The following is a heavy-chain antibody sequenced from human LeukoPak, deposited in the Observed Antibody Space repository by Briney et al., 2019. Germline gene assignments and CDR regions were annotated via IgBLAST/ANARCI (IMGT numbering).Heavy chain of an antibody. V-gene: IGHV3-30*04. D-gene: IGHD3-9*01. J-gene: IGHJ4*02. CDR1: GFTFSSYA. CDR3: AKGDHYYDILTGYYFVY. Sequence: GGSLGLSCVASGFTFSSYAMHWVRQAPGKGLEWVAVISYDGSNKYYADSVKGRFTISRDDSKNTLYLQMNSLRAEDTAVYYCAKGDHYYDILTGYYFVYWGQGTLVTVSS. CDR2: ISYDGSNK.